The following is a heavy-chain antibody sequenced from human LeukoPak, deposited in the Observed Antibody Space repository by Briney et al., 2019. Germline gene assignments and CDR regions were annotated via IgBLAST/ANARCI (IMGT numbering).Heavy chain of an antibody. CDR3: AKDDGYVHGSYSDY. J-gene: IGHJ4*02. V-gene: IGHV3-48*01. D-gene: IGHD1-26*01. Sequence: GGSLRLSCAASGFTFNSYAFNWVRQAPGKGLEWVSYISSSSNVIYYTDSVKGRFTISRDNARNLLSLQMNSLRAEDTAVYYCAKDDGYVHGSYSDYWGQGTLVTVSS. CDR1: GFTFNSYA. CDR2: ISSSSNVI.